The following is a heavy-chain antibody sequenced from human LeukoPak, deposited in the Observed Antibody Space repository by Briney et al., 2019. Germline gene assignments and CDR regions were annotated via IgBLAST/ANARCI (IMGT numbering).Heavy chain of an antibody. V-gene: IGHV4-34*01. D-gene: IGHD4-23*01. CDR2: INHSGSA. J-gene: IGHJ4*02. CDR3: ARDPTTVVSVPYYFDD. CDR1: GWSIIGYH. Sequence: SETLSLTCAVFGWSIIGYHSNWLRQSPGKGLEWIGEINHSGSANYNPSFNSRVTISLDTSKNQFSLELRSVDAADTAVYHRARDPTTVVSVPYYFDDWGQGTLVTVSS.